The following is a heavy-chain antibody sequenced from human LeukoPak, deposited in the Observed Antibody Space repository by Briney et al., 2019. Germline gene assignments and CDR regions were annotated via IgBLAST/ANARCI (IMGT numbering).Heavy chain of an antibody. CDR3: AKVRNKWEPRGVDAFDI. CDR2: ICWNSGSI. Sequence: GGSVTLSCAASGFTFDDYAMHWVRQAPGKGLEWVSGICWNSGSIGYVDSVKGRFTISRDNAKNSLYLQMNSLRAEDTALYYCAKVRNKWEPRGVDAFDIWGQGTMVTVSS. J-gene: IGHJ3*02. D-gene: IGHD1-26*01. CDR1: GFTFDDYA. V-gene: IGHV3-9*01.